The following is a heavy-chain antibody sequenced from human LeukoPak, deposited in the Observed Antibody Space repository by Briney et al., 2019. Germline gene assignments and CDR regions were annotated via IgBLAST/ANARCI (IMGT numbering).Heavy chain of an antibody. D-gene: IGHD4-23*01. CDR3: ARGLVTTVVFFDY. V-gene: IGHV3-66*01. J-gene: IGHJ4*02. CDR1: GFTFSSNY. Sequence: GGSLRLSCAASGFTFSSNYMSWVRQAPGKGLEWVSVIYTGGNTYYADSVKGRFTISRDNSKNTLYLQMNSLRADDTAAYFCARGLVTTVVFFDYWGQGTLVTVSS. CDR2: IYTGGNT.